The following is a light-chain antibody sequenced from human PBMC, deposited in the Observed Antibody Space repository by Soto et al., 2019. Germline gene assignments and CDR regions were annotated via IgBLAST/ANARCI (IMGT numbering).Light chain of an antibody. V-gene: IGKV2-28*01. Sequence: EIVMTQSPLTLPVTPGEPASISCRSSQSLLYNNTYKYLDWYVQKPGQSPQLLFYFGSNRAPGVADRFSGSGSGKDFTLKINRVEAEDVGTYYCMQAIQSLTFGQGIRLEIQ. CDR2: FGS. CDR3: MQAIQSLT. J-gene: IGKJ5*01. CDR1: QSLLYNNTYKY.